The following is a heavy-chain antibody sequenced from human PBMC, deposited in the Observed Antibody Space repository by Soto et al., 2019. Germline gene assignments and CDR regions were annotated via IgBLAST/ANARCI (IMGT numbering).Heavy chain of an antibody. CDR3: ARRWFNYDYVWGRVIAPPHFDY. V-gene: IGHV1-18*04. Sequence: ASVKVSCKASGYTFTSYGISWVRQAPGQGLEWMGWISAYNGNTNYAQKLQGRVTMTTDTSTSTAYMELRSLRSDDTAVYYCARRWFNYDYVWGRVIAPPHFDYRGQGTLVTVSS. J-gene: IGHJ4*02. CDR2: ISAYNGNT. CDR1: GYTFTSYG. D-gene: IGHD3-16*01.